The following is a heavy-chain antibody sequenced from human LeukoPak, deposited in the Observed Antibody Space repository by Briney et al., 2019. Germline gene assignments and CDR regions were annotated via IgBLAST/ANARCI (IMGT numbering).Heavy chain of an antibody. CDR1: GFSLSTRGVG. J-gene: IGHJ4*02. CDR3: AHREYYDSRGYSSGFDF. V-gene: IGHV2-5*01. CDR2: IYWNGDK. Sequence: SGPTLVNPTQTLTLTCTFSGFSLSTRGVGVGWVRQPPGKALEWLALIYWNGDKRYSPSLKSRLTITKDTSKNQVDFMMTNMDPVDTATYYCAHREYYDSRGYSSGFDFWGQGTLVTVSS. D-gene: IGHD3-22*01.